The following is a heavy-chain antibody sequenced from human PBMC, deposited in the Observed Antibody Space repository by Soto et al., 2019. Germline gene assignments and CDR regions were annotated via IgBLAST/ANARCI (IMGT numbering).Heavy chain of an antibody. CDR3: ATWHEREHAYDV. CDR1: GFTISGKKY. Sequence: DVQLVESGGGLIQPGESLRLSCAAFGFTISGKKYVAWVRQAPGKGLEWVSALYDLDGSFYTASVKGRFTTPRDSSKTTVYLQMNDLRPDDTAVYYCATWHEREHAYDVWGQGTTVTVSS. V-gene: IGHV3-53*01. D-gene: IGHD1-1*01. CDR2: LYDLDGS. J-gene: IGHJ3*01.